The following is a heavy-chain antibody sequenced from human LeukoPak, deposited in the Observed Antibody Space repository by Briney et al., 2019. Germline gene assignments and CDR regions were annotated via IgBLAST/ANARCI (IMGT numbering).Heavy chain of an antibody. CDR1: GFTFSSYA. CDR2: ISYDGSNK. V-gene: IGHV3-30-3*01. Sequence: GGSLRLSCAASGFTFSSYAMHWVRQAPGKGLEWVAIISYDGSNKYYADSVKGRFTLSRDNSKNTVYLQMNSLRAVDTAVYYCARDYYSSGGPFDYWGQGTLVSVSS. D-gene: IGHD3-10*01. CDR3: ARDYYSSGGPFDY. J-gene: IGHJ4*02.